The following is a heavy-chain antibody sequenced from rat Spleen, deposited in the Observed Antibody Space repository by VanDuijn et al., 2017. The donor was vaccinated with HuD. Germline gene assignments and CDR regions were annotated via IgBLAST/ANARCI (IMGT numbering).Heavy chain of an antibody. CDR1: GFTFSDYY. V-gene: IGHV5-29*01. J-gene: IGHJ4*01. CDR3: ARLGDTHYGYNPLDA. D-gene: IGHD1-9*01. CDR2: INFDGIRT. Sequence: EVQLVESDGGLVQPGRSLKLSCAASGFTFSDYYMAWVRQAPTKGLEWVATINFDGIRTYYRDSVKGRFTISRDNATSTLYLQMDSLRSEDTATYYCARLGDTHYGYNPLDAWGQGASVTVSS.